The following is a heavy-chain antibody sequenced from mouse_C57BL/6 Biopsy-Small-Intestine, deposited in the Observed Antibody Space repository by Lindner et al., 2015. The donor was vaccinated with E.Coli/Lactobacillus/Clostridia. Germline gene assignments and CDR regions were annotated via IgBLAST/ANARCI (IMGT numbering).Heavy chain of an antibody. Sequence: VQLQESGPELVKPGASVRISCKASDYVFSNSWMNWVKQRPGKGLEWIGRLYPGGGNTNYSGKFKGKATLTADRSSSTAYMQLSSLTSEDSAVYFCVRGTPFAYWGQGTLVTVST. CDR2: LYPGGGNT. CDR3: VRGTPFAY. V-gene: IGHV1-82*01. J-gene: IGHJ3*01. CDR1: DYVFSNSW. D-gene: IGHD3-3*01.